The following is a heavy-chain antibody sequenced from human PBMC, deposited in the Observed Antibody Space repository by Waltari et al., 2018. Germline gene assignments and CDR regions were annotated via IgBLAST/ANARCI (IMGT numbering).Heavy chain of an antibody. J-gene: IGHJ4*02. D-gene: IGHD6-19*01. CDR1: GFPVSTGY. Sequence: EVQLMESGGGLIQPWGSLRLSCEASGFPVSTGYLSWVRQAPGKVLEWVSVIYSGGSKYYADSVKGRFTISRDNSKNTLYLQMNSLRVDDTAVYYCASTDSSGWYLHFWGQGTLVTVSS. CDR3: ASTDSSGWYLHF. V-gene: IGHV3-53*01. CDR2: IYSGGSK.